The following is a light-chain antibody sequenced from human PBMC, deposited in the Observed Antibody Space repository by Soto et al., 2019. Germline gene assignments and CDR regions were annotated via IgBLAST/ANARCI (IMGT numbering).Light chain of an antibody. J-gene: IGLJ1*01. V-gene: IGLV2-18*02. CDR1: SSDVGSYNR. CDR2: EVS. Sequence: SALTQPPSVSGSPGQSFAISSTGTSSDVGSYNRVSWYQQPPGTAPKVMIYEVSNRPSGVPDRFSGSKSGNTASLTISGLQAEDEADYYCSSYTSSNTYVFGTGTKVTVL. CDR3: SSYTSSNTYV.